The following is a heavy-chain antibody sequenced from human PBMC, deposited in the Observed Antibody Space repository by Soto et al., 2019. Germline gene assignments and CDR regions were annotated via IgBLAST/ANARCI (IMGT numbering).Heavy chain of an antibody. CDR2: IHYSRGT. CDR3: AGCEMALPCTNCYLAS. CDR1: GGSVSSTTYY. D-gene: IGHD2-2*01. Sequence: QLQLQESGPGLAKPSETLSLTCTVSGGSVSSTTYYWAWIRQPPGRGLEWIGSIHYSRGTYYNPSLRSPVAISVAATKDYFALNRSSVAATDAALYYCAGCEMALPCTNCYLASWGQGTLVTVSS. J-gene: IGHJ5*02. V-gene: IGHV4-39*01.